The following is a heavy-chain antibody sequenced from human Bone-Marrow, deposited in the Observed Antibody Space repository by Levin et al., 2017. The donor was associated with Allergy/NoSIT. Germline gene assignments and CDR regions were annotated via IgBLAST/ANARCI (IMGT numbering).Heavy chain of an antibody. V-gene: IGHV3-64*01. D-gene: IGHD2-2*01. CDR2: INRNGDST. Sequence: GESLKISCAASGFTFSSYYMSWVRQAPGKGLEFVATINRNGDSTDYVNSVKGRFTVSRDNSKNTLYLQMGSLRPEDRAVYYCARGTAPAYFIFDIWGQGTTVTVSS. CDR1: GFTFSSYY. J-gene: IGHJ3*02. CDR3: ARGTAPAYFIFDI.